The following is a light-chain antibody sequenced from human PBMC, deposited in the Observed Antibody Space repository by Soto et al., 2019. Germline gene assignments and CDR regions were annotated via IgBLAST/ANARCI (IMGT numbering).Light chain of an antibody. V-gene: IGKV3-15*01. J-gene: IGKJ1*01. Sequence: EIVMTQSPATLSVSPGERATLSCRASQSVSSDLAWYHQKPGQPPRLLIYGASTRATGIPARFSGSGSGTEFTLTINSLQSEDFAVYYCQQYNNWPRTVGQGTKVDIK. CDR2: GAS. CDR3: QQYNNWPRT. CDR1: QSVSSD.